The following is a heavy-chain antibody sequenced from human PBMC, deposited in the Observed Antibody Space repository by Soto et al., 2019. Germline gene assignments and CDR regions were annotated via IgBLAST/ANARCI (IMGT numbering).Heavy chain of an antibody. CDR2: INAGNGNT. D-gene: IGHD3-10*01. V-gene: IGHV1-3*01. Sequence: ASVKVSCKASGYTFTSYDMHWVRQAPGQRLEWMGWINAGNGNTKYSQKFQGRVTITRDTSASTAYMELSSLRSDDTAVYYCARDYYGSGRLNAHNWFDPWGQGTLVTVSS. CDR3: ARDYYGSGRLNAHNWFDP. CDR1: GYTFTSYD. J-gene: IGHJ5*02.